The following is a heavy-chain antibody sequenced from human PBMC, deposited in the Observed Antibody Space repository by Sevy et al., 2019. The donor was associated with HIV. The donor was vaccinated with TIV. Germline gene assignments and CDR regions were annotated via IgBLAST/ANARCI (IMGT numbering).Heavy chain of an antibody. Sequence: SETLSLTCTVSGGSISSGGYYWSWIRQHPGKGLEWIGYIYYSGSTYYNPSLKSRVTISVDTSKNQFSLKLGSVTAADTAVYYCAVHQSGITFGGVMFWFDPWGQGTLVTVSS. D-gene: IGHD3-16*01. V-gene: IGHV4-31*03. J-gene: IGHJ5*02. CDR1: GGSISSGGYY. CDR2: IYYSGST. CDR3: AVHQSGITFGGVMFWFDP.